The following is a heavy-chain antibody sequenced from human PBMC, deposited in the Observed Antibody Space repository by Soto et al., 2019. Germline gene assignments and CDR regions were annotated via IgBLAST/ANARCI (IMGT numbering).Heavy chain of an antibody. Sequence: GGSLRLSCAASGFTFSSYAMSWVRQAPGKGLEWVSAISGSGGSTYYADSVKGWFTISRDNSKNTLYLQMNSLRAEDTAVYYCAKDLEYSSSSAGGYFDYWGQGTLVTVSS. J-gene: IGHJ4*02. CDR3: AKDLEYSSSSAGGYFDY. CDR2: ISGSGGST. V-gene: IGHV3-23*01. CDR1: GFTFSSYA. D-gene: IGHD6-6*01.